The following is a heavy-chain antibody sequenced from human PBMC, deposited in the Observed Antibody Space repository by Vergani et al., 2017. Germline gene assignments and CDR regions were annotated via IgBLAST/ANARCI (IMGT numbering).Heavy chain of an antibody. J-gene: IGHJ4*02. D-gene: IGHD3-10*01. CDR3: SMGSKDDAAVDY. CDR2: IYYSGST. Sequence: QVQLQESGPGLVKPSETLSLTCTVSGGSISSYYWSWIRQPPGEGLEWIWYIYYSGSTNYNPSLQSRVTISVDTSKNQFSLKLSSVTAADTAVYYCSMGSKDDAAVDYWGQGTLVTVTS. CDR1: GGSISSYY. V-gene: IGHV4-59*01.